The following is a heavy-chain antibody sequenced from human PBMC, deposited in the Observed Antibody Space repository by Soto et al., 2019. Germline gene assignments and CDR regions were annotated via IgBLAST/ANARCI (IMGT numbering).Heavy chain of an antibody. Sequence: ETLSLTCAVYGGSFSGYYWSWIRQPPGKGLEWIGEINHSGSTNYNPSLKSRVTISVDTSKNQFSLKLSSVTAADTAVYYCARLTRYYRPPYYFDYWGQGTLVTVSS. J-gene: IGHJ4*02. D-gene: IGHD3-9*01. CDR2: INHSGST. CDR3: ARLTRYYRPPYYFDY. CDR1: GGSFSGYY. V-gene: IGHV4-34*01.